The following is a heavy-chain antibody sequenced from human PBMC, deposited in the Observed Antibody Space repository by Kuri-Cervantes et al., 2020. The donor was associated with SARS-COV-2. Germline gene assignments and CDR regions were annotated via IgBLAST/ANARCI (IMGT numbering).Heavy chain of an antibody. J-gene: IGHJ4*02. Sequence: GESLKISGAASGFTFSSYGMHWVRQAPGKGLEWVAVIWYDGSNKYYADSVKGRFTISRDNSKNTLYLQMNSLRAEDTAVYYCAREEYSSSWSAVDFDYWGQGTLVTVSS. V-gene: IGHV3-33*08. CDR1: GFTFSSYG. CDR3: AREEYSSSWSAVDFDY. CDR2: IWYDGSNK. D-gene: IGHD6-13*01.